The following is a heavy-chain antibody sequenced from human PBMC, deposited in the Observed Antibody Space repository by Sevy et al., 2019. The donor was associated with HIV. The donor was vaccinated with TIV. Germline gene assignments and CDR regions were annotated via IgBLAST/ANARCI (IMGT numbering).Heavy chain of an antibody. J-gene: IGHJ3*02. CDR2: IYYSGST. CDR1: GGTISSGGYY. Sequence: SETLSLTCTVSGGTISSGGYYWSWIRQHPGKGLEWIGYIYYSGSTYYNPSLKSRVTISVDTSKNQFSLKLSSVTAADTAVYYCARGGVEQQLVHDAFDIWGQWTMVTVSS. V-gene: IGHV4-31*03. CDR3: ARGGVEQQLVHDAFDI. D-gene: IGHD6-13*01.